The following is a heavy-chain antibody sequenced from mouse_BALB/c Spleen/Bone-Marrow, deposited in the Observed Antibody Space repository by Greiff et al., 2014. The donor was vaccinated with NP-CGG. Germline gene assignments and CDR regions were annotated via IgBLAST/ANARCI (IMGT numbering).Heavy chain of an antibody. CDR2: IYPYNGVS. Sequence: VQLKQSGPELVKPGASVKISCKASAYSFTGYYMHWVKQSHGNSLDWIGYIYPYNGVSSYNQKFKGKATLTVDKSSSTAYMELRSLTSDDSAVYYCESRGEYFDVWGAGTTVTVSS. J-gene: IGHJ1*01. V-gene: IGHV1-31*01. CDR3: ESRGEYFDV. CDR1: AYSFTGYY.